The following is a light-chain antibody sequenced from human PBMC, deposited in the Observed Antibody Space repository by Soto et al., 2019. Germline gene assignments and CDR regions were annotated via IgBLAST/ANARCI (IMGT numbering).Light chain of an antibody. CDR1: QTINNY. V-gene: IGKV3-20*01. J-gene: IGKJ4*01. Sequence: EIVLTQSPGTLSLSPGERATLSCRASQTINNYVAWYQQKPGQAPRVLIYDSSIRATGVPDRFSVSGSGTDFTLTISRLEPEDFAVYYCQQYVDSPETFGGGTKVEIK. CDR3: QQYVDSPET. CDR2: DSS.